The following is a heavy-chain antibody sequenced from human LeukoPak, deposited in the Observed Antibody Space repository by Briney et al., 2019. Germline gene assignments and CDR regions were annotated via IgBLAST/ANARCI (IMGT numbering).Heavy chain of an antibody. CDR3: SRESGPVCGFGD. Sequence: SGTLSLTCGVSGGSISGTYWWRGGRQPPEQLLECSGESCLARQTIYNASRNGPINMSLEKSSNQLSLHLTSVTAADTATYFCSRESGPVCGFGDWGQGTLVIVSS. CDR2: SCLARQT. D-gene: IGHD1-26*01. J-gene: IGHJ4*02. V-gene: IGHV4-4*02. CDR1: GGSISGTYW.